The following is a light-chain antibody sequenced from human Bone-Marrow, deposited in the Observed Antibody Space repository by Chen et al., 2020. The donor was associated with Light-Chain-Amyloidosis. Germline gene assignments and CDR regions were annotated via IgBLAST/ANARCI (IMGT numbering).Light chain of an antibody. V-gene: IGKV3-11*01. CDR1: QSVSIY. CDR3: QQRSNWPLT. Sequence: EIVLTQSPDTLSLFPGERATLSCRASQSVSIYLAWYQQKPGQDPRLLIYDAYTRATGIPARFSGSGSGTDFTLTISSLEPEDFAGYYCQQRSNWPLTFGGGTKVEI. J-gene: IGKJ4*01. CDR2: DAY.